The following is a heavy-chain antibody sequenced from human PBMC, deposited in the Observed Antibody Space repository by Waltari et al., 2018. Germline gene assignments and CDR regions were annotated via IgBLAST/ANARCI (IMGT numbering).Heavy chain of an antibody. CDR3: ARDRGMYSSGWEENWYFDL. Sequence: QVQLQESGPGLVKPSETLSLTCTVSGGSISSYYWSWLRQPTGKGLEWIGYIYYSGSTNYNPSLKSRVTISVDTSKNQFSLKLSSVTAADTAVYYCARDRGMYSSGWEENWYFDLWGRGTLVTVSS. V-gene: IGHV4-59*01. CDR1: GGSISSYY. D-gene: IGHD6-19*01. CDR2: IYYSGST. J-gene: IGHJ2*01.